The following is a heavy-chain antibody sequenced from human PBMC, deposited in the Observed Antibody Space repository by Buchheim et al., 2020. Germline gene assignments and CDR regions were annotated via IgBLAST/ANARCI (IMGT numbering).Heavy chain of an antibody. CDR3: ARGTADYTVTTYGDGMDV. CDR2: INSDWSST. J-gene: IGHJ6*02. CDR1: GFTFSSYW. Sequence: EVQLVESGGGLVQPGGSLRLSCAASGFTFSSYWMHWVRKAPGKGLVWVSRINSDWSSTSYADSVKGRFTISRYNAKNTTYLQMNSLRAEDTAVYYCARGTADYTVTTYGDGMDVWGQGTT. D-gene: IGHD4-11*01. V-gene: IGHV3-74*01.